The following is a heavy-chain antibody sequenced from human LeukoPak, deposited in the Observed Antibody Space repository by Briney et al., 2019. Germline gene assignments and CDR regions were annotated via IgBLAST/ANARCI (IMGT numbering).Heavy chain of an antibody. Sequence: GGSLRLSCAASGFTFSSYGMHWVRQAPGKGLEWVALTWHDGSNKYYADSVKGRFTISRDNADNTLYLQMNSLRAEDTAVYYCARDLGYTSGHPFDFWGQGTLVTVSS. CDR3: ARDLGYTSGHPFDF. D-gene: IGHD6-19*01. J-gene: IGHJ4*02. V-gene: IGHV3-33*01. CDR1: GFTFSSYG. CDR2: TWHDGSNK.